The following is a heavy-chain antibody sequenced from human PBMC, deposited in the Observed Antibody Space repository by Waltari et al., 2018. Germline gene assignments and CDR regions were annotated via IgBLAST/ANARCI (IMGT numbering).Heavy chain of an antibody. J-gene: IGHJ4*02. Sequence: QVQLVQSGAAVKKPGSSVKVSCKASGGTFSSYAISWVRQAPGQGLEWMGGIIPIFGTANYAQKFQGRVTITTDESTSTDYMELSSLRSEDTAVYYCARARETGDPLYYFDYWGQGTLVTVSS. CDR2: IIPIFGTA. V-gene: IGHV1-69*05. D-gene: IGHD7-27*01. CDR3: ARARETGDPLYYFDY. CDR1: GGTFSSYA.